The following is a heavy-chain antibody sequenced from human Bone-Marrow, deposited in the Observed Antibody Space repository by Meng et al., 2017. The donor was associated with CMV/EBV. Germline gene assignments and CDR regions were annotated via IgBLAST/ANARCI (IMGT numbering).Heavy chain of an antibody. CDR2: ISGSGGST. J-gene: IGHJ4*02. CDR3: AKTPEIDCGGDCYSPFDY. V-gene: IGHV3-23*01. D-gene: IGHD2-21*01. CDR1: GFTFSNAW. Sequence: GESLKISCVASGFTFSNAWISWVRQAPGKGLEWVSAISGSGGSTYYADSVEGRFTISRDNSKNTLYLQMNRLRAEDTAVYYCAKTPEIDCGGDCYSPFDYWGQGTRVTGSS.